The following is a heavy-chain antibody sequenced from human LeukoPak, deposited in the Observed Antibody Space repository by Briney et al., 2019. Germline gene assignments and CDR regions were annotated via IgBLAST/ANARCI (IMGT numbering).Heavy chain of an antibody. CDR2: INAYNGDT. Sequence: ASVKGSCKASNYTFTSYGISWVRQAPGQGLEWMAWINAYNGDTNYAQKLQGRVTLTTDTSTSTAYMELRSLRSDDTAVYYCARDGSGVWFDYWGQGTLVTVSS. CDR3: ARDGSGVWFDY. CDR1: NYTFTSYG. D-gene: IGHD3-10*01. J-gene: IGHJ4*02. V-gene: IGHV1-18*01.